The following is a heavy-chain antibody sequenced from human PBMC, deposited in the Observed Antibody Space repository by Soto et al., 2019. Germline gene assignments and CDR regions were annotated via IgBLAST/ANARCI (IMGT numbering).Heavy chain of an antibody. V-gene: IGHV3-30-3*01. Sequence: PGGSLRLSCAASGFTFSSYAMHWVRQAPGKGLEWVAVISYDGSNKYYADSVKGRFTISRDNSKNTLYLQMNSLRAEDTAVYYCARDYNDFWSGYYLNWFDPWGQGTLVTVSS. D-gene: IGHD3-3*01. CDR1: GFTFSSYA. CDR3: ARDYNDFWSGYYLNWFDP. CDR2: ISYDGSNK. J-gene: IGHJ5*02.